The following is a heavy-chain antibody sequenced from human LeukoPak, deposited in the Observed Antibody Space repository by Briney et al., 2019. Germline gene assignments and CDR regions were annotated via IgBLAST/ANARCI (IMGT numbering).Heavy chain of an antibody. CDR2: IYYSGNT. V-gene: IGHV4-59*08. D-gene: IGHD1-26*01. Sequence: AETLSLTCTVSGGSISSYYWNWIRHPPGKALEWIGYIYYSGNTNYNPSLKSRLTILVDTSKNQFSLKLSSVTAADTAVYYCARSWGAAPDYWGQGTLVTVSS. CDR3: ARSWGAAPDY. CDR1: GGSISSYY. J-gene: IGHJ4*02.